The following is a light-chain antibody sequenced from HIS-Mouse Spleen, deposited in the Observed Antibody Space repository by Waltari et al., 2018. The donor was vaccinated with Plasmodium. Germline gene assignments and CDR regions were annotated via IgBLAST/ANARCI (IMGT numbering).Light chain of an antibody. CDR3: CSYAGSSTFVV. CDR1: SSDVGSYNL. Sequence: QSALTQPASVSGSPGQSITISCTGTSSDVGSYNLVSWYQQHPGKAPKLMMYEGSKRPAWVANRLSGSKSGNTAYLTISGLQAEDEADYYCCSYAGSSTFVVFGGGTKLTVL. J-gene: IGLJ2*01. V-gene: IGLV2-23*03. CDR2: EGS.